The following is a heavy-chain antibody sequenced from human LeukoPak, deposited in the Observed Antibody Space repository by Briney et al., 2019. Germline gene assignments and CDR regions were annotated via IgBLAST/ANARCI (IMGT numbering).Heavy chain of an antibody. D-gene: IGHD3-3*01. CDR3: ARVWSGFDV. CDR2: IKQDGSEK. J-gene: IGHJ3*01. V-gene: IGHV3-7*04. CDR1: GFTFSNYW. Sequence: GGSLRLSCAASGFTFSNYWMRWVRQAPGKGLEWVAHIKQDGSEKNYVDSVEGRFTISRDNAKNLVYLQMNSLRAEDTAVYYCARVWSGFDVWGQGTMVTVSS.